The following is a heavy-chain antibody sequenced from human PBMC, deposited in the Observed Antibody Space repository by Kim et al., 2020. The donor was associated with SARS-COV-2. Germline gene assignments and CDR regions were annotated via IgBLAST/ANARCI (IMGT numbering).Heavy chain of an antibody. Sequence: GGSLRLSCAASGFTFSSYGMHWVRQAPGKGLEWVAVIWYDGSNKYYADSVKGRFTISRDNSKNTLYLQMNSLRAEDTAVYYCARDLHYYDSSGNLPYWGQGTLVTVSS. CDR3: ARDLHYYDSSGNLPY. D-gene: IGHD3-22*01. CDR2: IWYDGSNK. V-gene: IGHV3-33*08. J-gene: IGHJ4*02. CDR1: GFTFSSYG.